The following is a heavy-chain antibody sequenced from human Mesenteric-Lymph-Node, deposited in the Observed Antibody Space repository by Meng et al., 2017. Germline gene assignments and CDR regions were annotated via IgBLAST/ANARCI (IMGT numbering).Heavy chain of an antibody. CDR2: INAGNGNT. D-gene: IGHD1-1*01. CDR3: ARVPHGYNYYFDY. J-gene: IGHJ4*02. V-gene: IGHV1-3*01. CDR1: GYTFTSYA. Sequence: ASVKVSCKASGYTFTSYAMHWVRQAPGQRLEWMGWINAGNGNTKYSQKFQGRVTITTDESTSTAYMELSSLRSEDTAVYYCARVPHGYNYYFDYWGQGTLVT.